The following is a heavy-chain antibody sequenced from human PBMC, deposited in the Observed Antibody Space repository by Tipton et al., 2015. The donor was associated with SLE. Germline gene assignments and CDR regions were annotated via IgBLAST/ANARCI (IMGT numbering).Heavy chain of an antibody. CDR1: GFTFSSYT. CDR3: ARWGWLGPRRGYTSGFDYGMDV. D-gene: IGHD5-18*01. CDR2: ISSSATYI. J-gene: IGHJ6*01. V-gene: IGHV3-21*03. Sequence: SLRLSCEASGFTFSSYTMNWVRQAPGKGLEWVTSISSSATYIHYADSVKGRFTVSRDNAKNSLSLQMNSLRAEDTGVYYCARWGWLGPRRGYTSGFDYGMDVWGQGTTVTVS.